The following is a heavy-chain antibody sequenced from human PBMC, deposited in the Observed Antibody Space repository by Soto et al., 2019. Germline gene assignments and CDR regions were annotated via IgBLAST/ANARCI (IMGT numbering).Heavy chain of an antibody. J-gene: IGHJ4*02. CDR1: GVSISSTSYY. CDR2: IYYSGNT. Sequence: QLQLQESGPGLVKPSETLSLNCTVSGVSISSTSYYWGWIRQSPGKRLEWIGSIYYSGNTYYNPSLKSRLTIYVDPSKHQFSLNLNSVTAADTAVYYCARHGSLWGQGILVTVSS. V-gene: IGHV4-39*01. CDR3: ARHGSL.